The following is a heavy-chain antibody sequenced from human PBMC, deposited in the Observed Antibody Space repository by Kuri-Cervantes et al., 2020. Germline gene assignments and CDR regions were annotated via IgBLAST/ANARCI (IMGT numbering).Heavy chain of an antibody. Sequence: GSLRLSCSLSGGSVNSGSYYWSWIRQPPEKGLEWIGYIYTRGSTNYDPSLKIRVTISADTSRNQFSLKLNSVTAADTAVYFCARATRGGTGYYYMFDSWGQGTLVTVSS. CDR3: ARATRGGTGYYYMFDS. D-gene: IGHD3-9*01. CDR1: GGSVNSGSYY. CDR2: IYTRGST. V-gene: IGHV4-61*01. J-gene: IGHJ4*02.